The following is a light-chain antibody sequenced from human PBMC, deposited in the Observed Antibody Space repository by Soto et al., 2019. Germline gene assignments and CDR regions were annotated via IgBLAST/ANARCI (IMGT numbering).Light chain of an antibody. CDR2: DVS. J-gene: IGLJ1*01. V-gene: IGLV2-14*03. CDR1: SSDVGGYNY. CDR3: SSYTTCDTRQIV. Sequence: QSALTQPASVSGSPGQSITISCTGTSSDVGGYNYVSWYQHHPGKAPKLMIYDVSYRPSGVSNRFSGSKSGNTASLTISGLQPEDEADYSCSSYTTCDTRQIVFGTWTKVTVL.